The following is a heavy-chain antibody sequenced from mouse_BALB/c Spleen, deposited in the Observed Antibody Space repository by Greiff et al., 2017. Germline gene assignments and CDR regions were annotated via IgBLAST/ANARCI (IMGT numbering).Heavy chain of an antibody. CDR1: GYTFTSYT. J-gene: IGHJ2*01. Sequence: QVQLKQSGAELARPGASVKMSCKASGYTFTSYTMHWVKQRPGQGLEWIGYINPSSGYTNYNQKFKDKATLTADKSSSTAYMQLSSLTSEDSAVYYCARYKDYGFDYWGQGTTLTVSS. CDR3: ARYKDYGFDY. V-gene: IGHV1-4*01. CDR2: INPSSGYT. D-gene: IGHD1-1*02.